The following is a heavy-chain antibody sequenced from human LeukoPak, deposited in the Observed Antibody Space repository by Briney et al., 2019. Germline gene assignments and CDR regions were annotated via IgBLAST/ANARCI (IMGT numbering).Heavy chain of an antibody. J-gene: IGHJ4*02. CDR3: ARVPTTVTAYFDY. V-gene: IGHV1-69*01. D-gene: IGHD4-17*01. Sequence: GASVKVSCKASGGTFSSYAISWVRQAPGQGLEWMGGIIPIFGTASYAQKFQGRVTITADESTSTAYMELSSLRSEDTAVYYCARVPTTVTAYFDYWGQGTLVTVSS. CDR2: IIPIFGTA. CDR1: GGTFSSYA.